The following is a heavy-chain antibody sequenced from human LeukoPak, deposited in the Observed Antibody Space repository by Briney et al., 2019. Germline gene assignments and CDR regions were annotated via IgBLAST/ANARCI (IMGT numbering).Heavy chain of an antibody. CDR3: ARVDPPTRSWYFDL. V-gene: IGHV3-33*01. CDR2: IWYDGSNK. Sequence: PGGSLRLSCAASGFTFSSYGMHWVRQAPGKGLEWVAVIWYDGSNKYYADSVKGRFTISRDDSKNTLYLRMNSLRAEDTAVYYCARVDPPTRSWYFDLWGRGTLVTVSS. J-gene: IGHJ2*01. CDR1: GFTFSSYG.